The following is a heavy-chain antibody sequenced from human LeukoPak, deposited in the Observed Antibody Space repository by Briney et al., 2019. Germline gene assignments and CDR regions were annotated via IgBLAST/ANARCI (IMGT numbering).Heavy chain of an antibody. J-gene: IGHJ4*02. CDR2: IKQDGSEK. CDR1: GFTFSSYW. Sequence: GGSLRLSCAASGFTFSSYWMSWVRQAPGKVLEWVANIKQDGSEKYYVDSVKGRFTISRDSAKNSLYLQMNSLRAEDTAVYYCARGGPFPSSSSSREYYLDYWGQGTLVTVSS. D-gene: IGHD6-6*01. V-gene: IGHV3-7*03. CDR3: ARGGPFPSSSSSREYYLDY.